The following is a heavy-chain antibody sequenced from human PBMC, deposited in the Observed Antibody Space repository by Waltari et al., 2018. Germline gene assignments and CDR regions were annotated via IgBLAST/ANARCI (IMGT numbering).Heavy chain of an antibody. CDR1: GYTFTGHN. CDR3: TRSWIQLWTPDFDY. Sequence: QVQLVQSGAEVKQPGASVKVSCKASGYTFTGHNMHWVRQAPGQGLEWMGRINPDSGATTHAQKFQCRVTMTRDTSISTAYMELSSLTSDDTAVYYCTRSWIQLWTPDFDYWGQGTLVTVSS. V-gene: IGHV1-2*06. D-gene: IGHD5-18*01. J-gene: IGHJ4*02. CDR2: INPDSGAT.